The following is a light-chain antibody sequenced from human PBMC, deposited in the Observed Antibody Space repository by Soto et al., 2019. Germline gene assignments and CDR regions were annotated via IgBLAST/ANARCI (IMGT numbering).Light chain of an antibody. V-gene: IGKV4-1*01. CDR2: WAS. J-gene: IGKJ5*01. CDR1: QSVLFSSNNKNY. CDR3: KQSYSTPIN. Sequence: DIVMTQSPDSLAVSLGERATINCKSSQSVLFSSNNKNYLAWYQQKPGQPPKLLIYWASTRESGVPNRFSGSESGTDFTLTISSLQAEDVAVYYCKQSYSTPINFGQGTRLEIK.